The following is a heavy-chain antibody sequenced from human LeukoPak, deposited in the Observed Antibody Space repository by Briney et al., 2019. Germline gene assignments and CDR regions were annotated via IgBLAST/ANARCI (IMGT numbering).Heavy chain of an antibody. Sequence: GGSLRLSCATSGFTFRSYAMSWVRQAPGKGLEWVSAISGSGGSTYDADSVKGRFTISRDNSKNTLFLQVNSLRAEDTAVYYCAKPNSGYTAFHIWGQGTMVTVSS. D-gene: IGHD3-22*01. J-gene: IGHJ3*02. CDR2: ISGSGGST. CDR3: AKPNSGYTAFHI. V-gene: IGHV3-23*01. CDR1: GFTFRSYA.